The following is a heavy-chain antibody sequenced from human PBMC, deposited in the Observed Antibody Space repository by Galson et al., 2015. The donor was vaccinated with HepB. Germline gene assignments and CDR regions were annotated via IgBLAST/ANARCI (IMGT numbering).Heavy chain of an antibody. D-gene: IGHD1-26*01. CDR2: ISSSSSTI. V-gene: IGHV3-48*01. J-gene: IGHJ4*02. CDR3: ARVWSVEWELERDY. CDR1: GFTFSSYS. Sequence: SLRLSCAASGFTFSSYSMNWVRQAPGKGLEWVSYISSSSSTIYYADSVKGRFTISRDNAKNSLYLQMNSLRAEDTAVYYCARVWSVEWELERDYWGQGTLVTVSS.